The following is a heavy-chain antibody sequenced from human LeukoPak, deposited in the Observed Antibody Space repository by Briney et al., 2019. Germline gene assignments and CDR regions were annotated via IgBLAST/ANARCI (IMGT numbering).Heavy chain of an antibody. CDR2: IYYSGST. Sequence: SQTLSLTCTVSGGSISSGDYYWSWIRQPPGKGLEWIGYIYYSGSTYYNPSLKSRVTISVDTSKNQFSLKLSSVTAADTAVYYCARDNYYGSRVFDYRGQGTLVTVSS. CDR1: GGSISSGDYY. CDR3: ARDNYYGSRVFDY. V-gene: IGHV4-30-4*01. J-gene: IGHJ4*02. D-gene: IGHD3-10*01.